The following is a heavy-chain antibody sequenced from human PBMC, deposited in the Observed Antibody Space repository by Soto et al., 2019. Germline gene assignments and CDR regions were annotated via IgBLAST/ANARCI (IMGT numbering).Heavy chain of an antibody. CDR1: GGTFSNYP. Sequence: SVKVSCKASGGTFSNYPISWVRQAPGQGLEWMGGINPIVGTTTYAQKFQGRVTMTRDTSTSTVYMELSSLRSEDTAVYYCARDHTGGAVAPNYWGQGTLVTVSS. D-gene: IGHD6-19*01. CDR3: ARDHTGGAVAPNY. V-gene: IGHV1-69*05. J-gene: IGHJ4*02. CDR2: INPIVGTT.